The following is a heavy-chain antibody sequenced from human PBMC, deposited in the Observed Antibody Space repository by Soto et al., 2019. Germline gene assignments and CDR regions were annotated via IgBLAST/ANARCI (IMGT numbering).Heavy chain of an antibody. D-gene: IGHD3-3*01. CDR2: IKSKTDGGTT. CDR1: GFTFSNAW. CDR3: TTGRRDFWSGYHPYYYYGMDV. J-gene: IGHJ6*01. Sequence: GGSMRLSCAASGFTFSNAWMNCVRQAPGKGLEWVGRIKSKTDGGTTDYAAPVKGRFTISRDDSKNTLYLQMNSLKTEDTAVYYCTTGRRDFWSGYHPYYYYGMDVWGQGTTVTVSS. V-gene: IGHV3-15*07.